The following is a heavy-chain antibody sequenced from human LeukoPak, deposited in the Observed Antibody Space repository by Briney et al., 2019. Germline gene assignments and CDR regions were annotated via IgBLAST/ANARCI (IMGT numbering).Heavy chain of an antibody. CDR3: AKGGTTARSDHDY. Sequence: PGGSLRLSCAASGFTFSKSVMSWVRQAPGKGLEWVSAISDSGERTDYGDSVKGRFTISRDNSKNTLYLQMNSLRAEDTAVYYCAKGGTTARSDHDYWGQGTLVTVSS. CDR2: ISDSGERT. CDR1: GFTFSKSV. J-gene: IGHJ4*02. D-gene: IGHD1-7*01. V-gene: IGHV3-23*01.